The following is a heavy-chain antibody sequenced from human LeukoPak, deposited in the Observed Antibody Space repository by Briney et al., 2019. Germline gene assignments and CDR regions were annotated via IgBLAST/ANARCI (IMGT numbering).Heavy chain of an antibody. CDR1: GGSFSGYY. D-gene: IGHD6-13*01. CDR3: ARTTAAGSHYFDY. CDR2: INHSGST. V-gene: IGHV4-34*01. Sequence: NPSETLSPTCAVYGGSFSGYYWSWIRQPPGKGLEWIGEINHSGSTNYNPSLKSRVTISVDTSKNQFSLKLSSVTAADTAVYYCARTTAAGSHYFDYWGQGTLVTVSS. J-gene: IGHJ4*02.